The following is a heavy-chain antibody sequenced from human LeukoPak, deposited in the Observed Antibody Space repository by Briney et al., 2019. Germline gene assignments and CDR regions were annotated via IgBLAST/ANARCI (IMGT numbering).Heavy chain of an antibody. J-gene: IGHJ5*02. Sequence: PSETLSLTCTVSSGSIGSSSKYWGWIRQAPGRGLERIGDVYYSGSTFYNPSLKSRVTISVDTSKNQFSLKLRSVTAADTAIYYCARASFNVVFGNWFDPWGQGTLVTVSS. V-gene: IGHV4-39*01. CDR2: VYYSGST. CDR1: SGSIGSSSKY. CDR3: ARASFNVVFGNWFDP. D-gene: IGHD2-8*01.